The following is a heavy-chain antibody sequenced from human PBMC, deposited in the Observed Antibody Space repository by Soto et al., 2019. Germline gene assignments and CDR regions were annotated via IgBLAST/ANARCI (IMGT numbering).Heavy chain of an antibody. J-gene: IGHJ4*02. CDR2: IYGDDDQ. Sequence: QITLKESGPTLVKPTQTLTLTCTFSGFSLTTSAVGVGWIRQPPGKALEWLTVIYGDDDQRSRPSLRSRLTISKDASKNQVVLRMTNMEPVDTATYYCAERHRASAGVFELWGQGTLVTVSS. CDR1: GFSLTTSAVG. CDR3: AERHRASAGVFEL. D-gene: IGHD1-26*01. V-gene: IGHV2-5*02.